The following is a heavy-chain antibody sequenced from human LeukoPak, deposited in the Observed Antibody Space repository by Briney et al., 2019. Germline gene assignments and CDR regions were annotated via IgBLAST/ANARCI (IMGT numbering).Heavy chain of an antibody. CDR2: INHSGST. V-gene: IGHV4-34*01. J-gene: IGHJ5*02. CDR3: ARGRPPGYSSGWYWNRFDP. CDR1: GGSFSGYY. Sequence: PSETLSLTCAVYGGSFSGYYWSWIRQPPGKGLEWIGEINHSGSTNYNPSLKSRVTISVDTSKNQFSLKLSSVTAADTAVYYCARGRPPGYSSGWYWNRFDPWGQGTLVTVSS. D-gene: IGHD6-19*01.